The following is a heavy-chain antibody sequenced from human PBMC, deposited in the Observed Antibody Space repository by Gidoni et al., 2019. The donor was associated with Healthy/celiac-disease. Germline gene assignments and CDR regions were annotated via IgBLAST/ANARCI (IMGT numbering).Heavy chain of an antibody. CDR3: ARTRGFGDLGGYYFDY. CDR2: IDPSDSYT. D-gene: IGHD3-10*01. Sequence: EVQLVQSGAEVKKPGESLRISCKGSGYSLTSYWISWVRQMPGKGLEWMGRIDPSDSYTNYSPSFQGHVTISADKSISTAYLQWSSLKASDTAMYYCARTRGFGDLGGYYFDYWGQGTLVTVSS. V-gene: IGHV5-10-1*03. CDR1: GYSLTSYW. J-gene: IGHJ4*02.